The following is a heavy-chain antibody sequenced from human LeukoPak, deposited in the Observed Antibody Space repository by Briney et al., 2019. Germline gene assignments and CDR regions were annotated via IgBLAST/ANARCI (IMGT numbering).Heavy chain of an antibody. V-gene: IGHV3-23*01. CDR2: ISASGDAT. J-gene: IGHJ3*02. D-gene: IGHD1-26*01. CDR1: RFSFSTYP. Sequence: GGSLRLSCEASRFSFSTYPMGWVRRAPGKGLEWVSGISASGDATFHADPLKGRFTISRDNSKNTLYLQMDSLRAEDTAKYYCAKSLLTTASGTGRAFDIWGQGTMVTVSA. CDR3: AKSLLTTASGTGRAFDI.